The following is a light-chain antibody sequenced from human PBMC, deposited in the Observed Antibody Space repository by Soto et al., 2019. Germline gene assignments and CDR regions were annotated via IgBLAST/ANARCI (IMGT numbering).Light chain of an antibody. CDR3: GADHGSGSNFVKV. J-gene: IGLJ3*02. V-gene: IGLV9-49*01. Sequence: QTVVTQPPSASASLGASVTLTCTLSSGYSNYKVDWYQQRPGKGPRFVMRVGTGGIVGSKGDGIPDRFSVLGSGLNRYLTIKNIQEEDASDYHCGADHGSGSNFVKVFGGGTKLTVL. CDR2: VGTGGIVG. CDR1: SGYSNYK.